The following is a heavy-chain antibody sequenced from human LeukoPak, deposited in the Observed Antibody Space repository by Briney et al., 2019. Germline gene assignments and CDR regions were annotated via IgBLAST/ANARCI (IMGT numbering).Heavy chain of an antibody. D-gene: IGHD6-19*01. J-gene: IGHJ6*02. CDR3: ARELREGSSGWFYYYYGMDV. CDR1: GFTISSNY. CDR2: IYSGGTT. Sequence: GGSLRLSSAASGFTISSNYMSWVRQAPGEGLEWVSVIYSGGTTYYTDSVKGRFTISRDNAKNSLYLQMNSLRAEDTAVYYCARELREGSSGWFYYYYGMDVWGQGTTVTVSS. V-gene: IGHV3-66*01.